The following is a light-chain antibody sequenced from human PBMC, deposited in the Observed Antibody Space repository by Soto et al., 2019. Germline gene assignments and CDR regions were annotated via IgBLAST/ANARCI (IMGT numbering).Light chain of an antibody. CDR2: DVS. CDR1: SSDVGGYNY. J-gene: IGLJ3*02. Sequence: QSVLTQPASVSGSPGQSITISCTGTSSDVGGYNYVSWYQQHPGKAPTLLIYDVSNRPSGVSNRFSGSKSGNTASLTISGLQAEDEADYYCTSYTSSSTWVFGGGTKLTVL. CDR3: TSYTSSSTWV. V-gene: IGLV2-14*01.